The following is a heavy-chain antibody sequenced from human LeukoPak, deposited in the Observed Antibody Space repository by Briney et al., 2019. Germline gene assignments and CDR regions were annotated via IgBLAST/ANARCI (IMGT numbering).Heavy chain of an antibody. CDR2: INPNSGGT. J-gene: IGHJ4*02. D-gene: IGHD5-12*01. CDR3: AGSLDIVATIFDY. CDR1: GYTFIGYY. V-gene: IGHV1-2*02. Sequence: ASVKVSCTASGYTFIGYYMHWVRQAPGQGLEWMGWINPNSGGTNYVQKFQDRVTMTRDTSISTAYMELSRLRSDDTAVYYCAGSLDIVATIFDYWGQGTLVTVSS.